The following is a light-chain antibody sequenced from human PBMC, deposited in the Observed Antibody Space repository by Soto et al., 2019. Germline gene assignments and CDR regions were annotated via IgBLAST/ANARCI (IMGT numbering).Light chain of an antibody. Sequence: EIVLTQSPGTLSLSPGERATLSCRASQIVSTSTLPWYQQKPGRAPRLLIYVASSRATGIPDRFSGSGSGTDFTLTISRLEPEDFAVYYCQQYDSSPLTFGGGTKVEIK. CDR2: VAS. J-gene: IGKJ4*01. CDR1: QIVSTST. V-gene: IGKV3-20*01. CDR3: QQYDSSPLT.